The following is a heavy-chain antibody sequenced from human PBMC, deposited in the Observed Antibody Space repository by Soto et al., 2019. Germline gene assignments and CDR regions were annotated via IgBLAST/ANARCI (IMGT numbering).Heavy chain of an antibody. J-gene: IGHJ4*02. CDR1: GFTFSSYA. CDR3: AKVAQVLEWELLHFDY. V-gene: IGHV3-23*01. Sequence: GGSLRLSCAASGFTFSSYAMSWVRQAPGKGLEWVSAISGSGGSTYYADSVKGRFTISRDNSKNTLYLQMNSLRAEDTAVYYCAKVAQVLEWELLHFDYWGQGTLVTVSS. CDR2: ISGSGGST. D-gene: IGHD1-26*01.